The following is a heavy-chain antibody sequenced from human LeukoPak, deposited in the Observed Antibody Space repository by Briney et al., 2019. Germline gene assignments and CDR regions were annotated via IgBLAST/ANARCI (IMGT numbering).Heavy chain of an antibody. CDR3: ARASGDIVETDTMGSY. J-gene: IGHJ4*02. CDR1: GFTFNSYS. CDR2: ISSSSSSI. V-gene: IGHV3-21*01. Sequence: GGSLRLSCAASGFTFNSYSMNWVRQAPRKGLEWVSSISSSSSSIYYADSVKGRFTISRDNAKNSLYLQMNSLRDEDTAVYYCARASGDIVETDTMGSYWGQGTLVTVSS. D-gene: IGHD5-18*01.